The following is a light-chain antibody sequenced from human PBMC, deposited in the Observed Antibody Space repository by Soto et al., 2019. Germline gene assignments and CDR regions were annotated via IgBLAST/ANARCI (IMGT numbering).Light chain of an antibody. CDR1: QSVSSY. J-gene: IGKJ5*01. CDR3: KQRSNWPVT. CDR2: DAS. V-gene: IGKV3-11*01. Sequence: EILMTQSPATLSLSPGERATLSCRASQSVSSYLAWYQQKPGQAPRLLIYDASNRATGIPARFSGSGSGTDFTLTISSLEPEDFAVYYCKQRSNWPVTFGQGTRVEIK.